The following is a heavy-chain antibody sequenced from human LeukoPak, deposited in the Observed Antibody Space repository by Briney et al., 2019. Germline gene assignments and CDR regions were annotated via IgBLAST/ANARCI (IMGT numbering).Heavy chain of an antibody. Sequence: SETLSLTCAVYGGSFSGYYWSWIRQPPGKGLEWIGEINHSGSTNYNPSLKSRVTISVDTSKNQFSLKLSSVTAADTAVYYCARQYCSSTSRYTRAYYMDVWGKGTTVTVSS. V-gene: IGHV4-34*01. D-gene: IGHD2-2*02. J-gene: IGHJ6*03. CDR2: INHSGST. CDR1: GGSFSGYY. CDR3: ARQYCSSTSRYTRAYYMDV.